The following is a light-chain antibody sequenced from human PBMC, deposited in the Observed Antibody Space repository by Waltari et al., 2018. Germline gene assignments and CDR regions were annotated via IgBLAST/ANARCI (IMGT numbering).Light chain of an antibody. CDR2: EVS. V-gene: IGLV2-14*02. J-gene: IGLJ2*01. CDR3: SSYTSSSTVV. CDR1: NSDVGSYNL. Sequence: QSALTQPASVSGSPGQSITISCTGTNSDVGSYNLVSWYQQHPGKAPKLMIYEVSNRPSGVSNRFSGSKSGNTASLTISGLQAEDEADYYCSSYTSSSTVVFGGGTKLTVL.